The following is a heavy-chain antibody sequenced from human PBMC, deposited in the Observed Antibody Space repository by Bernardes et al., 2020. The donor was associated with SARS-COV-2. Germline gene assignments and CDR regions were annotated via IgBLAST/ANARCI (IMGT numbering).Heavy chain of an antibody. V-gene: IGHV3-48*01. J-gene: IGHJ4*02. Sequence: GGSLSLSCAASGFTFSDYNMNWVRQTPGEGLEWVSYISSNSRTIYYADSLRARFTISRDNAKNSLYLQMNSLRAEDTAVYYCARDPCGGSCFDYWGQGTLVTVSS. D-gene: IGHD2-15*01. CDR2: ISSNSRTI. CDR1: GFTFSDYN. CDR3: ARDPCGGSCFDY.